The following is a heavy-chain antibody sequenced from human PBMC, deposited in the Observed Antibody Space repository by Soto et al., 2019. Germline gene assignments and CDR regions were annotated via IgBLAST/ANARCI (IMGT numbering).Heavy chain of an antibody. CDR1: GGTFSNYT. CDR3: ARSSPYIVVRKPTGNQDYYGMEV. CDR2: IIPVFGTT. Sequence: QVQLVQSGAEVKKPGSSVKVFCKASGGTFSNYTISWVRQAPGQGLEWMGGIIPVFGTTDYEQKFQGRVTITADGSTSTAYMKLSSLRSADTAVYYCARSSPYIVVRKPTGNQDYYGMEVLGQGTTVTVSS. J-gene: IGHJ6*02. V-gene: IGHV1-69*01. D-gene: IGHD2-2*01.